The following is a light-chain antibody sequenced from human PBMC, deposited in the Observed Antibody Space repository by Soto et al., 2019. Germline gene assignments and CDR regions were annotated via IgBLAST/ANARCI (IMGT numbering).Light chain of an antibody. CDR2: AAS. Sequence: DIQMTQSPSSLSASVGDRVTITCRASQSISSYLNWYQQKPGKAPKLLIYAASSWQSGVPSSFSGSGSGTDFTLTISSLQPEDFATYYCQQSYSTPWTVGQGTKVEIK. CDR1: QSISSY. CDR3: QQSYSTPWT. J-gene: IGKJ1*01. V-gene: IGKV1-39*01.